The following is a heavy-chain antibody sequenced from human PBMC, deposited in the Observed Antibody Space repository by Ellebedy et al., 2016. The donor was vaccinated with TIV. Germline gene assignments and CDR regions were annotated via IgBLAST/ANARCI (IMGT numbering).Heavy chain of an antibody. D-gene: IGHD3-22*01. CDR2: IYYSGST. CDR3: ARRYYYDISGYYWPS. Sequence: MPSETLSLTCTVSGGSISSYYWSWIRQPPGEGLEWIGTIYYSGSTYYNPSLKSRVTISVDTSKNQFSLKLSSVTAADTAVYYCARRYYYDISGYYWPSWGQGTLVTVSS. J-gene: IGHJ5*02. V-gene: IGHV4-39*01. CDR1: GGSISSYY.